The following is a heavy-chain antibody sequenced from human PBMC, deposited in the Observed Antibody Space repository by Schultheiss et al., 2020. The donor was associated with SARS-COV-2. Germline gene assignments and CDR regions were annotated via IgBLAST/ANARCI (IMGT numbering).Heavy chain of an antibody. CDR3: AREHRSSGKLNYGMDV. Sequence: SETLSLTCTVSSGSISNTIYYWGWIRQPPGKGLEWIGYIYYSGSTNYNPSLKSRVTISVDTSKNQFSLKLSSVTAADTAVYYCAREHRSSGKLNYGMDVWGQGTTVTVSS. CDR2: IYYSGST. CDR1: SGSISNTIYY. J-gene: IGHJ6*02. V-gene: IGHV4-61*01. D-gene: IGHD3-10*01.